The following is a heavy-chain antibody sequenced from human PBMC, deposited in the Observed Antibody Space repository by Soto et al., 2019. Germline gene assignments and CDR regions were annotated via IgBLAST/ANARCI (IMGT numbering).Heavy chain of an antibody. Sequence: GESLKISCKGSGYSFTSYWIGWVRQMPGKGLEWMGIIYPGDSDTRYSPSFQGQVTISADRSISTAYLQWSSLKASDTAMYYCARHHGTTPNFYYYGMDVWGQGTTVTVSS. CDR3: ARHHGTTPNFYYYGMDV. CDR1: GYSFTSYW. J-gene: IGHJ6*02. CDR2: IYPGDSDT. D-gene: IGHD1-7*01. V-gene: IGHV5-51*01.